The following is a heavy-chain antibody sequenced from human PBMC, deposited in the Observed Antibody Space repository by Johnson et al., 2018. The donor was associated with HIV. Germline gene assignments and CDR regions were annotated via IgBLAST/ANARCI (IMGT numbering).Heavy chain of an antibody. CDR2: IYSGGSTI. CDR1: GFTFSSYA. Sequence: QVQLVESGGGVVQPGGSLRLSCAASGFTFSSYAMHWVRQAPGKGLDWVSVIYSGGSTIYYADSVKGRFTISRDNSKNTLYLQMNSLRAEDTAVYYCAKRFGYDNRGDQFDFWGQGAMVTVSS. CDR3: AKRFGYDNRGDQFDF. J-gene: IGHJ3*01. V-gene: IGHV3-NL1*01. D-gene: IGHD3-22*01.